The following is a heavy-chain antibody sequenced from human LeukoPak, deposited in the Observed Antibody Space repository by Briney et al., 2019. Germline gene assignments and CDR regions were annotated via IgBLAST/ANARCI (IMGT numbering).Heavy chain of an antibody. CDR2: IKQDGSEK. CDR1: GFTFSTYW. J-gene: IGHJ4*02. Sequence: GGSLRLSCAASGFTFSTYWMTWVRQAPGKGLEWVANIKQDGSEKYYLDSVKGRFTVSRDNGKNSLYLQMNSLRAEDTAVYYCARDVGILTAYYFHWGQGTLVTVSS. V-gene: IGHV3-7*03. CDR3: ARDVGILTAYYFH. D-gene: IGHD3-9*01.